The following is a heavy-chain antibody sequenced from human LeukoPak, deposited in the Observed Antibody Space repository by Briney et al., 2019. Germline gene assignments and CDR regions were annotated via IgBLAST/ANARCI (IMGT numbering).Heavy chain of an antibody. CDR1: GVSISSGDYY. CDR3: ARDPFRSSFDS. D-gene: IGHD1-26*01. Sequence: SQTLSLTCTVSGVSISSGDYYWSWLRQPPGKGLEWIGYIYYSGSTYYHPSLKSRVTMSVDTSKNQFSLKLSYVTAADTAVYYCARDPFRSSFDSWGQGTLVTVSS. J-gene: IGHJ4*02. V-gene: IGHV4-30-4*08. CDR2: IYYSGST.